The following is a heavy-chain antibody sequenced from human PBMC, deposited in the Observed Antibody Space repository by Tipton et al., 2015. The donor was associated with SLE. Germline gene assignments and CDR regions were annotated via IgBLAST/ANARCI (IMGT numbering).Heavy chain of an antibody. CDR1: GGSISTSNDY. D-gene: IGHD3-10*01. V-gene: IGHV4-39*01. Sequence: TLSLTCIVSGGSISTSNDYWGWIRQPPGKGLEWIGSIYSSGGTYYNPSLKSRVTISVDTSKNQFSLKLTSVTAADTAVYYCARHDYYGSGTYFYYGVDVWGQGTTVTVSS. CDR3: ARHDYYGSGTYFYYGVDV. J-gene: IGHJ6*02. CDR2: IYSSGGT.